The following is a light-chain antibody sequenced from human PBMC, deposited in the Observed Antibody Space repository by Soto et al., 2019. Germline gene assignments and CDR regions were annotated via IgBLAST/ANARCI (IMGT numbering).Light chain of an antibody. J-gene: IGKJ2*01. CDR2: ASS. CDR3: QQSYSTPT. CDR1: QSVSIY. Sequence: DIQMTQSPSSLSASVGDRVTITCRTSQSVSIYVNWYQQKPGKAPILLIYASSSLQSGVPSRFSGSGSGTDFPLTSSSLEPEDFATYYCQQSYSTPTFGQGTKVEIK. V-gene: IGKV1-39*01.